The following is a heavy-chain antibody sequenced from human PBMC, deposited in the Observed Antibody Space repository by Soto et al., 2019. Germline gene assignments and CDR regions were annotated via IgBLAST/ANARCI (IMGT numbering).Heavy chain of an antibody. CDR3: ARTGIAVAGTFAFDI. V-gene: IGHV2-70*11. CDR1: GFSLSTSGMC. J-gene: IGHJ3*02. D-gene: IGHD6-19*01. CDR2: IDWDDDK. Sequence: SGPTLVNPTQTLTLTCTFSGFSLSTSGMCVSWIRQPPGKALEWLARIDWDDDKYYSTSLKTRLTISKDTSKNQVVLTMTNMDPVDTATYYCARTGIAVAGTFAFDIWGQGTMVTVSS.